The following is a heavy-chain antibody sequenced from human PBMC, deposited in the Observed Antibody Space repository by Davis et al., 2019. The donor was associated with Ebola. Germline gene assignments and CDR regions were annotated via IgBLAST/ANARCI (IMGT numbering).Heavy chain of an antibody. J-gene: IGHJ4*02. V-gene: IGHV3-73*01. D-gene: IGHD3-3*01. CDR3: ARDFYSLDY. CDR2: IRSKANSYAT. Sequence: GGSLRLSCAASGFTFSGSAMHWVRQASGKGLEWVGRIRSKANSYATAYAASVKGRFTISRDDSKNTAYLQMNSLRAEDTAVYYCARDFYSLDYWGQGTLVTVSS. CDR1: GFTFSGSA.